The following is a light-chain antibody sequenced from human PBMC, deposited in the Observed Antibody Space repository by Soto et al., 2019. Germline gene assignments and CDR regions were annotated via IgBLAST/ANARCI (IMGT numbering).Light chain of an antibody. J-gene: IGLJ2*01. Sequence: QSVLTQPHSMSGAPGQRVTISCTGSSSNIGAGYDVHWYQQHPGTAPKLLIFDNNNRPSGVPDRFSGSKSDTSASLAITGLQAEDEADYYCQSFDTSLSGFVVFGGGTKVTVL. CDR1: SSNIGAGYD. V-gene: IGLV1-40*01. CDR3: QSFDTSLSGFVV. CDR2: DNN.